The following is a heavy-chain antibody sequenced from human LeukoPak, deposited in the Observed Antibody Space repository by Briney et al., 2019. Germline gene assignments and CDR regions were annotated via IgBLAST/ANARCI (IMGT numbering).Heavy chain of an antibody. Sequence: GRSLRLSCAASGFTFDNYAMYWVRQAPGKGLEWVSGISWNSGSIGYADSVKGRFTISRDNAKNTLYLQMNSLRAEDTAVYYCANHLGVVRSRFDYWGQGTLVTVSS. CDR3: ANHLGVVRSRFDY. CDR1: GFTFDNYA. J-gene: IGHJ4*02. CDR2: ISWNSGSI. D-gene: IGHD3-16*01. V-gene: IGHV3-9*01.